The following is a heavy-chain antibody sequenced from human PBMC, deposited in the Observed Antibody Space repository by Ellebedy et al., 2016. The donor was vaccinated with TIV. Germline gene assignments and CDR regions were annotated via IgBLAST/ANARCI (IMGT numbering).Heavy chain of an antibody. CDR2: ISYDGSNK. Sequence: GGSLRLSXAASGFTFSSYAMHWVRQAPGKGLEWVAVISYDGSNKYYADSVKGRFTISRDNSKNTLYLQMNSLRAEDTAVYYCARIVATMGAFDIWGQGTMVTVSS. CDR1: GFTFSSYA. D-gene: IGHD5-12*01. CDR3: ARIVATMGAFDI. V-gene: IGHV3-30-3*01. J-gene: IGHJ3*02.